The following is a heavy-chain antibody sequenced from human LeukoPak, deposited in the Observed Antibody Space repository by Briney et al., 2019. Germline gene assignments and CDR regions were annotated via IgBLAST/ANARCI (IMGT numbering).Heavy chain of an antibody. CDR1: GYTFTNYY. V-gene: IGHV1-46*01. Sequence: ASVKVSCKTSGYTFTNYYMHWGRQAPGQGPEWMGITRPSSGRTSYPQKFQGRVTMTWDMSTSTFYMELSSLTSDDTAVYYCAREGPETYNFDFWGQGTLVTVSS. CDR3: AREGPETYNFDF. J-gene: IGHJ4*02. D-gene: IGHD1-14*01. CDR2: TRPSSGRT.